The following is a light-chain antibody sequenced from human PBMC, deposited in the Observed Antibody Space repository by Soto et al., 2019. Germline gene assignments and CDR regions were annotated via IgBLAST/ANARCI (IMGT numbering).Light chain of an antibody. J-gene: IGLJ1*01. CDR1: STDIGAYDY. V-gene: IGLV2-14*01. CDR3: SSFTSTGTQG. Sequence: QSALTQPISLSGSTGQSITISCTVTSTDIGAYDYVSWFQQHPGNAPKLMISEVNNRPSGVSNRCSGSKSGNTAYLTISGRQVEDEAEYFCSSFTSTGTQGFGTGTKGTVL. CDR2: EVN.